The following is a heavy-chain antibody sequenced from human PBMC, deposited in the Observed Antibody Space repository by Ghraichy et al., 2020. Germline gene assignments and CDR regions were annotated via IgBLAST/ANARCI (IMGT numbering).Heavy chain of an antibody. CDR2: IFYSGST. V-gene: IGHV4-31*03. J-gene: IGHJ5*02. Sequence: SETLSLTCTVSGDSFTSGAYYWTWIRQHPGKGLELIGYIFYSGSTKYNPSLKSRVTISLDTSKNQFSLKLSSVTAADTAVYYCAREAWRGSSWYGYDPWGQGALVTVSS. CDR1: GDSFTSGAYY. D-gene: IGHD6-13*01. CDR3: AREAWRGSSWYGYDP.